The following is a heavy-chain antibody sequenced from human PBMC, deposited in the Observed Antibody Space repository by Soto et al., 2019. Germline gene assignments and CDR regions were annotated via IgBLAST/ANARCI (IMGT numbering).Heavy chain of an antibody. V-gene: IGHV1-2*04. CDR1: GYTFTGYY. D-gene: IGHD2-15*01. J-gene: IGHJ6*02. Sequence: ASEKVSCKASGYTFTGYYMHWVRQAPGQGLEWMGWIKPNSGGTNYAQKFQGWVTMTRDTSISTAYMELSRLRSDDTAVYYCASGYCSGGSCYSGFDYYYGMDVWGQGTTVTVSS. CDR3: ASGYCSGGSCYSGFDYYYGMDV. CDR2: IKPNSGGT.